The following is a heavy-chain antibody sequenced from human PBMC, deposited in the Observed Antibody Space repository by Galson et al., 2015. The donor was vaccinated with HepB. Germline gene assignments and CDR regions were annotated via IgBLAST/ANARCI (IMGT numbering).Heavy chain of an antibody. CDR3: AREGPYASSCMDY. D-gene: IGHD6-13*01. V-gene: IGHV3-33*01. Sequence: SLRLSCSASGFIFSSFGMHWVRQAPGKGLEGVGVIWSDGSNKYYADFGQGRVTISRDNSKNKVYLRMNSLRVEATAVYYCAREGPYASSCMDYWGQGTLVTVSS. CDR1: GFIFSSFG. CDR2: IWSDGSNK. J-gene: IGHJ4*02.